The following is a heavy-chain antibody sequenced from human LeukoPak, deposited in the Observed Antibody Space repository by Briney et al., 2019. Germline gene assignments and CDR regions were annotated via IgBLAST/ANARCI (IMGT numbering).Heavy chain of an antibody. CDR2: ITSKNNGM. V-gene: IGHV3-48*02. Sequence: GGSLRLSCAASGFTFSGNGMNWVRQAPGKGLEWVSYITSKNNGMYYADSVKGRFTISRDNAKNSLDLQMSSLRDEDTAVYYCARDSYGSPDYWGQGTLVTVSS. D-gene: IGHD2-15*01. J-gene: IGHJ4*02. CDR3: ARDSYGSPDY. CDR1: GFTFSGNG.